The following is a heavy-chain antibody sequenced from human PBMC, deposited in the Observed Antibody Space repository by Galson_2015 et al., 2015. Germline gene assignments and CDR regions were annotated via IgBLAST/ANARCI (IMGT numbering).Heavy chain of an antibody. V-gene: IGHV3-48*03. CDR3: ARDFSYGYGYFAY. J-gene: IGHJ4*02. Sequence: SLRLSCAASGFTFSSYEMNWVRQAPGKGLEWVSYISISGSTIYYSDSVKGRFTISRDNAKNSLYLQMNSLRAEDTAVYYCARDFSYGYGYFAYWGQGTLVTVSS. D-gene: IGHD5-18*01. CDR1: GFTFSSYE. CDR2: ISISGSTI.